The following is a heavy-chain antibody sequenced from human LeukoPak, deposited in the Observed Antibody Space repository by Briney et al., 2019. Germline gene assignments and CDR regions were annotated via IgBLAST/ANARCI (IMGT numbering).Heavy chain of an antibody. V-gene: IGHV4-39*01. CDR2: IYYTRST. J-gene: IGHJ6*02. CDR3: ARAVTDYDFWSGYFTNYYYYGMDV. Sequence: SETLSLTCTVSGGSISSSSYYWGWIRQPPGKGLEWIGSIYYTRSTYYNPSLKSRVTISVDTSKNQFSLKLTSVTAADTAVYYCARAVTDYDFWSGYFTNYYYYGMDVWGQGTTVTVSS. CDR1: GGSISSSSYY. D-gene: IGHD3-3*01.